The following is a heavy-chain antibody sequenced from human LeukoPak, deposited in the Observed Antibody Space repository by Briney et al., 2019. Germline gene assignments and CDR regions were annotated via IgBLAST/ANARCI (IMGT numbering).Heavy chain of an antibody. Sequence: GGSLRLSCAASGFAFSSYAMHWVRQAPGKGLEWVAVISYDGSNKYYADSVKGRFTISRDNSKNTLYLQMNSLRAEDTAVYYCAREDKLGFGEGNYAFDNWGQGTMVTVSS. J-gene: IGHJ3*02. CDR3: AREDKLGFGEGNYAFDN. D-gene: IGHD3-10*01. CDR2: ISYDGSNK. CDR1: GFAFSSYA. V-gene: IGHV3-30*04.